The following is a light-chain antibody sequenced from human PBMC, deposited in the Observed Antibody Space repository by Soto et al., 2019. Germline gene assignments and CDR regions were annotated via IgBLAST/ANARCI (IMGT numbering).Light chain of an antibody. Sequence: EIVMTQSPATLSVSPGERATLSCRASQSVNSKVAWYQQKPGQPPRLLIYAASTRATGVPARFSGSGSGTEFTLIISSLQPEDFATYYCQQSYTSPITFGQGTRLEIK. CDR2: AAS. CDR1: QSVNSK. CDR3: QQSYTSPIT. V-gene: IGKV3-15*01. J-gene: IGKJ5*01.